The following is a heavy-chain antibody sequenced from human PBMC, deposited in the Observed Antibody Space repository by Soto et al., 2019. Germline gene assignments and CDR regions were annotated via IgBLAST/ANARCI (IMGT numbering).Heavy chain of an antibody. Sequence: QVQLVQSGAEVKKPGSSVKVSCKAFGGTFSSYAINWIRQAPGQGLEWMGGIIPIFGTTTYAQRFQARVTITADESTSTACMELSSLRSEDTALYYCARDGGAATFDYWGQGTLVTVSS. CDR2: IIPIFGTT. D-gene: IGHD1-26*01. J-gene: IGHJ4*02. CDR3: ARDGGAATFDY. CDR1: GGTFSSYA. V-gene: IGHV1-69*12.